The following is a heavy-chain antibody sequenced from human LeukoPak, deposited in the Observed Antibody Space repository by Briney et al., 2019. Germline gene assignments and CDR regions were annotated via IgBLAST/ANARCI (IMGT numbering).Heavy chain of an antibody. Sequence: GGSLRLSCAASGFTFSSYGMHWVRQAPGKGLEWVAFMRYDGSDKCYADSVKGRFTISRDNSKNTLYLQMNSLGAEDTAVYYCAKDRPSSGWYKGYLPGDLNWGQGTLVTVSS. CDR2: MRYDGSDK. CDR1: GFTFSSYG. CDR3: AKDRPSSGWYKGYLPGDLN. D-gene: IGHD6-19*01. V-gene: IGHV3-30*02. J-gene: IGHJ4*02.